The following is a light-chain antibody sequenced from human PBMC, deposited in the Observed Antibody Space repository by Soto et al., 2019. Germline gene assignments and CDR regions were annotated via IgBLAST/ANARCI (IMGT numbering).Light chain of an antibody. V-gene: IGLV2-14*01. CDR1: SSDVGGYNY. CDR2: DVS. CDR3: SSYTSSSLLYV. Sequence: QSALTQPASVSGSPGQSITISCTGTSSDVGGYNYVSWYQQHPGKAPKLMIYDVSNRPSGVSNRFSGSKSGNTASLTISGLQAEDEADYYCSSYTSSSLLYVFGPGTKVTVL. J-gene: IGLJ1*01.